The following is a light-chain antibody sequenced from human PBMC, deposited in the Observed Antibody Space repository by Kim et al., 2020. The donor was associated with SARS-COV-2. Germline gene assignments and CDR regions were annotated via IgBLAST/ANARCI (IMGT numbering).Light chain of an antibody. CDR1: ALPKQY. J-gene: IGLJ3*02. CDR3: QSADSSDTFWV. CDR2: KDT. Sequence: SYELTQPPSVSLSPGQTARITCSGDALPKQYAYWFQQKPGQAPVLVIYKDTERPSGIPERFSGSTSGTTVTSTISGVQAEDEADYYCQSADSSDTFWVFGGGTQLTVL. V-gene: IGLV3-25*03.